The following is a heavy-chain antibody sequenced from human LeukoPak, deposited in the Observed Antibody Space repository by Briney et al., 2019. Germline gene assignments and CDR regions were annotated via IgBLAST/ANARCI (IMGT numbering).Heavy chain of an antibody. J-gene: IGHJ6*03. CDR3: ARDHEDIVATTPQGSYYYYYMDV. Sequence: SETLSLTCTVSGGSISNYYWSWIRQPPGKGLEWIGFIYYSGSTNYNPSLKSRVTISVDTSKNQFSLKLSSVTAADTAVYYCARDHEDIVATTPQGSYYYYYMDVWGKGTTVTVSS. D-gene: IGHD5-12*01. CDR1: GGSISNYY. CDR2: IYYSGST. V-gene: IGHV4-59*01.